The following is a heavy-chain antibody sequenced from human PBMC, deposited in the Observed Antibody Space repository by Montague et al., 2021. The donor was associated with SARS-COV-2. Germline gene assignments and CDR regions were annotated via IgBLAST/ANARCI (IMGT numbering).Heavy chain of an antibody. J-gene: IGHJ5*02. Sequence: TLSLTCTVSGGSISNGGYYCSWIRQHPGKGLEWIGYMYDSGSTYYNPSLTSRVTMSLDTSKNQFSLKLSSVTAADTAVYYCARGVASSEGNWLDPWGQGTLVTVSS. CDR3: ARGVASSEGNWLDP. CDR1: GGSISNGGYY. CDR2: MYDSGST. D-gene: IGHD6-13*01. V-gene: IGHV4-31*03.